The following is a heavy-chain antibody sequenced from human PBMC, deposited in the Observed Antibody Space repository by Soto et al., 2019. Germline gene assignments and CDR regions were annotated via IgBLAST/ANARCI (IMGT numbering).Heavy chain of an antibody. CDR1: GFTFSSYS. V-gene: IGHV3-21*04. J-gene: IGHJ3*02. D-gene: IGHD6-19*01. CDR2: ISSSSSYI. Sequence: LRLSCAASGFTFSSYSMNFVRQAPGKGLEWVSSISSSSSYIYYADSVKGRFTISRDNAKNSLYLQMNSLRAEDTAVYYCARYYSQWLVPYAFDIWGQGTMVTVSS. CDR3: ARYYSQWLVPYAFDI.